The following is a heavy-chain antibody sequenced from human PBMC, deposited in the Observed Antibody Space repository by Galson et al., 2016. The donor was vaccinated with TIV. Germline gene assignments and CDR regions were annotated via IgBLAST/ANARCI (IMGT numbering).Heavy chain of an antibody. J-gene: IGHJ4*02. CDR2: ISAYNGNT. Sequence: SVKVPCKASGYTFTSSGINWVRQAPGQGLEWTGWISAYNGNTNYAQNLQGRVTMTTDTSTSTAYMELKSLRSDDTAVYYCARVPSSCWYVASHDYWGQGTLVTVSS. V-gene: IGHV1-18*01. D-gene: IGHD6-19*01. CDR3: ARVPSSCWYVASHDY. CDR1: GYTFTSSG.